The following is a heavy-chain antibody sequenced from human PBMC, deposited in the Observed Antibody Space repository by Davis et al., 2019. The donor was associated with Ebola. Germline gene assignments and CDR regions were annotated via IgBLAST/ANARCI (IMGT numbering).Heavy chain of an antibody. CDR1: GYTFTSYY. D-gene: IGHD6-6*01. V-gene: IGHV1-46*01. CDR3: ARDRIAARKFDY. Sequence: ASVKVSCKASGYTFTSYYMHWVRQAPGQGLEWMGIINPSGGSTSYAQKFQGRVTMTRDTSTSTVYTGLSSLRSEDTAVYYCARDRIAARKFDYWGQGTLVTVSS. J-gene: IGHJ4*02. CDR2: INPSGGST.